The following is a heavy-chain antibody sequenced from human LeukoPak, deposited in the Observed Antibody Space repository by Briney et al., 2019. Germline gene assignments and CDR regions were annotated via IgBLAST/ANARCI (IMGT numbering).Heavy chain of an antibody. J-gene: IGHJ4*02. CDR1: GFMFSDHA. Sequence: GGSLRLSCVASGFMFSDHAFHWVRQSPDKGLEWVALIGSDGSKKNYADSVQGRFTVSRENSKNTLFLQMNTPRADDTAVYFCARQMTSTRLFDSWGQGTLVTVSS. CDR3: ARQMTSTRLFDS. V-gene: IGHV3-30*04. D-gene: IGHD5/OR15-5a*01. CDR2: IGSDGSKK.